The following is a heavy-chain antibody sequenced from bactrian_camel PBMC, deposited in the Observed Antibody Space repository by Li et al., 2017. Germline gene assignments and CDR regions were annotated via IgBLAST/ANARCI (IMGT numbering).Heavy chain of an antibody. V-gene: IGHV3S40*01. J-gene: IGHJ4*01. CDR3: AVGGSAIIATTFAL. CDR1: GITFSRHD. D-gene: IGHD4*01. CDR2: LMSGSERT. Sequence: VQLVESGGGLVQPGESLRLSCVASGITFSRHDMSWVRQAPGKEVEWVAGLMSGSERTDYADAVKGRFTISRDTAKSTLYLQMNSLEAEDSGVYSCAVGGSAIIATTFALRGQGTQVTVS.